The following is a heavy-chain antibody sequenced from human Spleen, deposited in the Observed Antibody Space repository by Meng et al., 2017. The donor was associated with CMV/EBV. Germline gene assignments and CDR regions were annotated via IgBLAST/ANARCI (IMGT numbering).Heavy chain of an antibody. D-gene: IGHD1-1*01. CDR2: VTGSGDST. V-gene: IGHV3-23*01. Sequence: GESLKISCTASGFIFNNFAMSWVRQAPGKGLEWVSAVTGSGDSTYHADSVEGRFTISRDNSKNTLYLQMNSLRAEDTAVYYCARDRQLADAFDIWGQGTMVTVSS. CDR1: GFIFNNFA. CDR3: ARDRQLADAFDI. J-gene: IGHJ3*02.